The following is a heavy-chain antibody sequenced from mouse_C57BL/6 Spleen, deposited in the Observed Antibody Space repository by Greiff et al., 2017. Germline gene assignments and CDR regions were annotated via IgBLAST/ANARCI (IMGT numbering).Heavy chain of an antibody. CDR1: GFTFSDYY. CDR2: INYDGSST. V-gene: IGHV5-16*01. CDR3: AREADSSYAMDY. Sequence: DVQLVESEGGLVQPGSSMKLSCTASGFTFSDYYMAWVRQVPEKGLEWVANINYDGSSTYYLDSLKSRFIISRDNAKNILYLQMSSLKSEDTATYYCAREADSSYAMDYWGQGTSVTVSS. J-gene: IGHJ4*01. D-gene: IGHD1-1*01.